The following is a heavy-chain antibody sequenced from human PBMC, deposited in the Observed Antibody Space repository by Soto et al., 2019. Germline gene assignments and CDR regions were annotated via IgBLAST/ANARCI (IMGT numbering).Heavy chain of an antibody. J-gene: IGHJ6*02. CDR3: ARDRSYSLDV. CDR1: GSTFSNDC. CDR2: INSDGSST. Sequence: EVQLVESGGGLLQPGGSLRLSCAVSGSTFSNDCMHWVRQAPGKGLVWVSHINSDGSSTNYADFVKGRFTIARYNAKNTVYLQMNSLRADDTAVYYCARDRSYSLDVWGQGTTVTVSS. V-gene: IGHV3-74*01.